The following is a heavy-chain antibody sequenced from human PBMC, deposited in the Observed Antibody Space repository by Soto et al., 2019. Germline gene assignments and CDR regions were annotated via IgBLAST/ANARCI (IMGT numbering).Heavy chain of an antibody. CDR3: ARDLGLGDRGYFDY. CDR1: GYTFTSYG. Sequence: ASVKVSCKASGYTFTSYGISWVRQAPGQGLEWMGWISAYNGNTNYAQKLQGRVTMTTDTSTSTAYMELRSLRSDDTAVNYCARDLGLGDRGYFDYWGQGTLVTVSS. D-gene: IGHD2-21*02. J-gene: IGHJ4*02. V-gene: IGHV1-18*04. CDR2: ISAYNGNT.